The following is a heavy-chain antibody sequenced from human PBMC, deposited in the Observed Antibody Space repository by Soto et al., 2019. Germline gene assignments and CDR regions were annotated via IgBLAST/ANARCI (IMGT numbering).Heavy chain of an antibody. V-gene: IGHV3-30*18. CDR3: AKSNRGAYDTPDF. Sequence: QVQLVEAGGGVGQPGRSLRLSCAASGFSLNDYGMHWVRQPPGKGLEWVADISYDGRNKYYTDSVRGRFTISRDISKGTLYLQMNSLRPEDTAVYYCAKSNRGAYDTPDFWGQGTPVTVSP. CDR2: ISYDGRNK. J-gene: IGHJ4*02. CDR1: GFSLNDYG. D-gene: IGHD3-22*01.